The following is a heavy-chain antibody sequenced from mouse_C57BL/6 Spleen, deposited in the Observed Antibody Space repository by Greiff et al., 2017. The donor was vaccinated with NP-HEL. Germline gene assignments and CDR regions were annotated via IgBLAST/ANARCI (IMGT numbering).Heavy chain of an antibody. J-gene: IGHJ2*01. D-gene: IGHD1-1*01. CDR2: IDPEDGET. CDR3: AREYYGSSWGYYFDY. CDR1: GFNIKDYY. Sequence: LVESGAELVKPGASVKLSCTASGFNIKDYYMHWVKQRTEQGLEWIGRIDPEDGETKYAPKFQGKATITADTSSNTAYLQLSSLTSEDTAVYYCAREYYGSSWGYYFDYWGQGTTLTVSS. V-gene: IGHV14-2*01.